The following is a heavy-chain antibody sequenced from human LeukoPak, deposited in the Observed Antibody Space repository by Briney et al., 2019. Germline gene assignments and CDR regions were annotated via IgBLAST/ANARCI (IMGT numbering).Heavy chain of an antibody. D-gene: IGHD2-2*02. V-gene: IGHV4-34*01. J-gene: IGHJ5*02. CDR2: INHSGST. CDR3: ARVAGYCSSTSCYKGRSWFDP. CDR1: GGSFSGYY. Sequence: SETLSLTCAVYGGSFSGYYWSWIRQPPGKGLEWIGEINHSGSTNYNPSLKSRVTISADTSKNQFSLKLSSVTAADTAVYYCARVAGYCSSTSCYKGRSWFDPWGQGTLVTVSS.